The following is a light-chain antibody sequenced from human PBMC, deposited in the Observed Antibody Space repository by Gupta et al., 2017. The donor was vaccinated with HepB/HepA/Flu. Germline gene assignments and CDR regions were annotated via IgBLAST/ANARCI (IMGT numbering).Light chain of an antibody. CDR3: RQALQTPYA. Sequence: TVMTPSPLSLTVTPGEPASISCRSSPSLLHSNGYNYLDWYLQKPGQSTQPLIYLGSNRASGVPDRFSGSGSGTDFTLKISRVEAEDVGVYYCRQALQTPYAFGQGTQLEIK. CDR1: PSLLHSNGYNY. CDR2: LGS. V-gene: IGKV2-28*01. J-gene: IGKJ2*01.